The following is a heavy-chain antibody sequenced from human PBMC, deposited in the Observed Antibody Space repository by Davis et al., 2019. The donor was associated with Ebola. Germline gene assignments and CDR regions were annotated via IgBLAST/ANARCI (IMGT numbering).Heavy chain of an antibody. CDR3: AKRVTVKVAGANYYNAMDV. D-gene: IGHD6-19*01. CDR2: ISGSGGDP. CDR1: GFTFSTYA. V-gene: IGHV3-23*01. Sequence: GESLKTPCAGPGFTFSTYAITWVRQAPGEGLEWVSRISGSGGDPHYADSVKGRFTISSDNSKNTLYLQMNSLRAEDTAVFYCAKRVTVKVAGANYYNAMDVWGKGTTVTVSS. J-gene: IGHJ6*04.